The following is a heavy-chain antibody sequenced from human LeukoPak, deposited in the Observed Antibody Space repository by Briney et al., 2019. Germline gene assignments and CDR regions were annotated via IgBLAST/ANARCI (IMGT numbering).Heavy chain of an antibody. CDR1: GFTFSSYW. CDR2: MNQDGSEK. D-gene: IGHD3-3*01. CDR3: ARVNDFWGGYHWFDP. V-gene: IGHV3-7*01. Sequence: GGSLRLSCAASGFTFSSYWMSWVRQAPGKGLEWVANMNQDGSEKYYVDSVRGRFTISRDNAKNSLYLQMNSLRAEDTAVYYCARVNDFWGGYHWFDPWGQGTLVTVSS. J-gene: IGHJ5*02.